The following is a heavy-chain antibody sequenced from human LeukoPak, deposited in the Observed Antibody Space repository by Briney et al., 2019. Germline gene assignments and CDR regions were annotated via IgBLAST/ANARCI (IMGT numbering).Heavy chain of an antibody. D-gene: IGHD3-22*01. J-gene: IGHJ3*02. CDR2: ISSSGSTI. Sequence: GGSLRLSCAASGFTFSDYYMSWIRQAPGKGLEWVSYISSSGSTIYYADSVKGRFTISRDNAKNSLYLQMNSLRAEDTAVYYCARNYYVSSGYSDAFDIWGQGTMVTVSS. CDR3: ARNYYVSSGYSDAFDI. V-gene: IGHV3-11*04. CDR1: GFTFSDYY.